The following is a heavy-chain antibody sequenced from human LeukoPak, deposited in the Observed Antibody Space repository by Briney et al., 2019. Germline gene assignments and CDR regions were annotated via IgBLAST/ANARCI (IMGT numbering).Heavy chain of an antibody. CDR1: GFTFSSYT. V-gene: IGHV3-48*01. D-gene: IGHD5-18*01. J-gene: IGHJ4*02. CDR2: ITSSSSTI. Sequence: GGSLRLSCAASGFTFSSYTMDWVRQAPGKGLEWVSYITSSSSTIYYADSVKGRFTISRDNSKNTLYLQMNSLRAEDTGVYYCARWENSYGYYWGQGTLVTVSS. CDR3: ARWENSYGYY.